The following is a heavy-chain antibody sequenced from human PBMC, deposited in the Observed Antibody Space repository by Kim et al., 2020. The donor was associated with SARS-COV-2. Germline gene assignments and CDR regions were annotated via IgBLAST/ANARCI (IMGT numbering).Heavy chain of an antibody. J-gene: IGHJ6*01. D-gene: IGHD6-19*01. V-gene: IGHV3-30-3*01. CDR2: ISYDGSNK. CDR3: ARDHFHSSGWYVSYYYY. Sequence: GGSLRLSCAASGFTFSSYAMHWVRQAPGKGLEWVAVISYDGSNKYYADSVKGRFTISRDNSKNTLYLQMNSLRAEDTAVYYCARDHFHSSGWYVSYYYY. CDR1: GFTFSSYA.